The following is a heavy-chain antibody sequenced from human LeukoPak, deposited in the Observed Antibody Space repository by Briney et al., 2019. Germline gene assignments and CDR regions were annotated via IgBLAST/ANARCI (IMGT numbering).Heavy chain of an antibody. CDR1: GGTFSSYA. V-gene: IGHV1-69*13. CDR2: IIPIFGTA. Sequence: ASVKVSCKASGGTFSSYAISWVRQAPGQGLEWMGGIIPIFGTANYAQKFQGRVTITADESTSTAYMELSSLRSEDTAVYYCASDGYNGIASAFDIWGRGTMVTVSS. J-gene: IGHJ3*02. CDR3: ASDGYNGIASAFDI. D-gene: IGHD5-24*01.